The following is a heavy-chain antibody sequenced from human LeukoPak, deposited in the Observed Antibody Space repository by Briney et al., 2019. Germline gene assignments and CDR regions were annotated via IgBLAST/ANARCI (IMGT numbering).Heavy chain of an antibody. CDR3: ARDSTYYDILTGYYKANWFGP. CDR1: AYSSSSGYH. V-gene: IGHV4-61*01. J-gene: IGHJ5*02. CDR2: IYYSGST. Sequence: SETLSLTCTVSAYSSSSGYHWGWIRQPPGKGLEWIGYIYYSGSTNYNPSLKSRVTISVDTSKNQFSLKLSSVTAADTAVYYCARDSTYYDILTGYYKANWFGPWGQGTLVTVSS. D-gene: IGHD3-9*01.